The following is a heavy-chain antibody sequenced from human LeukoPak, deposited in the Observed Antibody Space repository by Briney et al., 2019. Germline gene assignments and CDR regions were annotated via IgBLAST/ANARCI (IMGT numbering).Heavy chain of an antibody. J-gene: IGHJ4*02. D-gene: IGHD3-16*01. CDR2: INAGSGNT. V-gene: IGHV1-3*01. CDR1: GYTFTSYA. CDR3: ARGFGRAPFDY. Sequence: GASVKVSCKASGYTFTSYAMHWVRQAPGQRLEWMGWINAGSGNTKYSQKFQGRVTITRDTSASTAYMELSSLRSEDTAVYYCARGFGRAPFDYWGQGTLVTVSS.